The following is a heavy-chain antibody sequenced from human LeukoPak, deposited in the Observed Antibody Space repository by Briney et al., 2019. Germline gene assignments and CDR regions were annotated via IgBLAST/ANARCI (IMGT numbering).Heavy chain of an antibody. CDR3: ARTLPDYYDSSGYYYYRYYYYYYGMDV. D-gene: IGHD3-22*01. CDR2: IYPGDSDT. J-gene: IGHJ6*02. CDR1: GYSFTSYW. V-gene: IGHV5-51*01. Sequence: GESLKISSKGSGYSFTSYWIGWVRPMPGKGLEWMGIIYPGDSDTRYSPSFQGQVTISADKSISTAYLQWSSLKASDTAMYYCARTLPDYYDSSGYYYYRYYYYYYGMDVWGQGTTVTVSS.